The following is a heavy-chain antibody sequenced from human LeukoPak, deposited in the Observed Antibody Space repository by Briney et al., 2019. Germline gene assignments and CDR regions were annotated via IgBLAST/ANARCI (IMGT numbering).Heavy chain of an antibody. V-gene: IGHV4-59*01. J-gene: IGHJ4*02. Sequence: PSETLSLTCTVSDDSISDYYRGWIRQPPGKGLEWIGYFHNSGTSTYNPSLKSRVTISADTSKNQFSLKLNSLTTADTAVYYCTRGAGWLIDYWGQGILVTISS. D-gene: IGHD3-16*01. CDR1: DDSISDYY. CDR3: TRGAGWLIDY. CDR2: FHNSGTS.